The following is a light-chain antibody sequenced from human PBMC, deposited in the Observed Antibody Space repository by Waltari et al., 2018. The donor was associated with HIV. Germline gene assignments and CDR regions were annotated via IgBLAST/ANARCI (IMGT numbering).Light chain of an antibody. CDR2: ENT. Sequence: QSVLTQPPSVSAAQGQMVTIPCSEDDSNIGTDSVTWYHQLPGPAPKLLIYENTKRPSGIPDRFSGSKSGTSATLGITGLQTGDAADYYCGTRDTRLRAGVFGGGTKLTVL. J-gene: IGLJ2*01. CDR3: GTRDTRLRAGV. V-gene: IGLV1-51*02. CDR1: DSNIGTDS.